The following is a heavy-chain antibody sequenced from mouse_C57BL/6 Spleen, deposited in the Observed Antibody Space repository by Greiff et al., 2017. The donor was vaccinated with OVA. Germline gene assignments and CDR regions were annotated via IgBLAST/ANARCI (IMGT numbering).Heavy chain of an antibody. Sequence: VQLQQSGAELVRPGTSVKVSCKASGYAFTNYLIEWVKQRPGQGLEWIGVINPGSGGTNYNEKFKGKATLTADKSSSTAYMQLSSLTSEDSAVYFCARRNLFNYAMDYWGQGTSVTVSS. CDR1: GYAFTNYL. V-gene: IGHV1-54*01. J-gene: IGHJ4*01. CDR3: ARRNLFNYAMDY. CDR2: INPGSGGT.